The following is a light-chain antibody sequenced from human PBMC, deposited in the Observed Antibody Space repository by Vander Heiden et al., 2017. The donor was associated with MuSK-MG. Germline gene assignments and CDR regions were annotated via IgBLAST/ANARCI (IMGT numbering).Light chain of an antibody. Sequence: EIVMTQSPATLSVSPGERATLSCRASQSVSSNLDWYQQKPGQAPRLLIYGASNRANGIPDRFSGSGSGKEFTLTSSSRQYEDFAVYYWQQDNTLWTFGQGTKVEIK. CDR2: GAS. CDR3: QQDNTLWT. V-gene: IGKV3-15*01. CDR1: QSVSSN. J-gene: IGKJ1*01.